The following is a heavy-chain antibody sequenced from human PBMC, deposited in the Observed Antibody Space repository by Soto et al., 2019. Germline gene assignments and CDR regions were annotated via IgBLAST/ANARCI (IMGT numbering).Heavy chain of an antibody. D-gene: IGHD3-10*01. V-gene: IGHV3-64D*08. CDR2: ISSNGVGT. CDR1: GFTFSSYA. CDR3: VKELGETPEGNSDY. Sequence: GGSLRLSCSASGFTFSSYAMHWVRQAPGKGLEYVSAISSNGVGTYYADSVKGRFTIFRDNSKNTLYLQMSSLRPEDTAVYYCVKELGETPEGNSDYWGQGTLVTVS. J-gene: IGHJ4*02.